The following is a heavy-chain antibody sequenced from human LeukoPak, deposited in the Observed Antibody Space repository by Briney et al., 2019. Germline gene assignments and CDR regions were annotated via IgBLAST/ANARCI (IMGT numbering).Heavy chain of an antibody. V-gene: IGHV1-18*01. CDR1: NYSFTSYG. J-gene: IGHJ4*02. Sequence: ASVKVSCKASNYSFTSYGISWVRQAPGQGLEWMGWISAYNGNTNYAQKLQGRVTMTTDTSTSTAYMELRSLRSDDTAVYYCARGNTATYYYGSGYDYWGQGTLVTVSS. CDR3: ARGNTATYYYGSGYDY. CDR2: ISAYNGNT. D-gene: IGHD3-10*01.